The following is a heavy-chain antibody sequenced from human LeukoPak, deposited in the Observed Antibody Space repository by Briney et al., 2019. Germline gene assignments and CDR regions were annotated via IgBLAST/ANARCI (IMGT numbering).Heavy chain of an antibody. CDR1: EFIVTNYH. CDR3: ARDPNDGYAFLDY. CDR2: IFDDGTT. J-gene: IGHJ4*02. D-gene: IGHD2-8*01. V-gene: IGHV3-66*02. Sequence: GGSLTLSCAASEFIVTNYHMNWVRQAPGKGLEWVSNIFDDGTTYYADSVKGRFTISRDISKNTAYLQMNSLRVEDTAVYYCARDPNDGYAFLDYWGQGTVVTVSS.